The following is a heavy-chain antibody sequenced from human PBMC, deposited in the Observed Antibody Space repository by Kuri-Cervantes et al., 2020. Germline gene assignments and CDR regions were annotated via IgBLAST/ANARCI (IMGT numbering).Heavy chain of an antibody. Sequence: GGSLRLSCAASGFTFSSYAMHWVRQAPGKGLEWVAVISYDGSNKYYADSVKGRLTISRDNSKNTLYLQMNSLRVEDTAVYYCARDRGTGWYLPHIPWGQGTLVTVSS. CDR3: ARDRGTGWYLPHIP. D-gene: IGHD6-19*01. V-gene: IGHV3-30-3*01. CDR1: GFTFSSYA. J-gene: IGHJ5*02. CDR2: ISYDGSNK.